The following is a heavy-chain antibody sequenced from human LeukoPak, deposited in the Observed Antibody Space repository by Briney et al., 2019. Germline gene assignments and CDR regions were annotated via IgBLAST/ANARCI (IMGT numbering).Heavy chain of an antibody. CDR2: INSDDSTT. J-gene: IGHJ4*02. CDR3: TTVWSSGSLGY. D-gene: IGHD3-22*01. V-gene: IGHV3-74*01. Sequence: PGGSLRLSCAASGFTFSTYWMHWVRQAPGKGLVWVSRINSDDSTTSYADSVKGRFTISRDNAKNTLYLQVNSLKTEDTAVYYCTTVWSSGSLGYWGQGTLVTVSS. CDR1: GFTFSTYW.